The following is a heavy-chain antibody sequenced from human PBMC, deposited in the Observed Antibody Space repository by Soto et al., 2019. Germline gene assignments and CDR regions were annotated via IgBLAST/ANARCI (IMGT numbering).Heavy chain of an antibody. CDR3: ANAYYYDSSGYYYYYGMDV. J-gene: IGHJ6*02. Sequence: ASVKVSCKVSGYTFTSYYMHWVRQAPGQGLEWMGIINPSGGSTSYAQKFQGRVTMTRDTSTSTVYMELSSLRSEDTAVYYCANAYYYDSSGYYYYYGMDVWGQGATVTVSS. D-gene: IGHD3-22*01. CDR1: GYTFTSYY. V-gene: IGHV1-46*01. CDR2: INPSGGST.